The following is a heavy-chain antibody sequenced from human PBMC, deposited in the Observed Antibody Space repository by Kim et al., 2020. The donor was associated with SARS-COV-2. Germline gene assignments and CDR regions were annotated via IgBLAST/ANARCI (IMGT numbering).Heavy chain of an antibody. Sequence: SETLSLTCAVYGGSFSGYYWSWIRQPPGKGLEWIGEINHSGSTNYNPSLKSRVTISVDTSKNQFSLKLSSVTAADTAVYYCARGDFRNSDVGAAAGIFTRRRRHQVFGMDVWGQGTTVTVSS. CDR2: INHSGST. V-gene: IGHV4-34*01. D-gene: IGHD6-13*01. CDR3: ARGDFRNSDVGAAAGIFTRRRRHQVFGMDV. CDR1: GGSFSGYY. J-gene: IGHJ6*02.